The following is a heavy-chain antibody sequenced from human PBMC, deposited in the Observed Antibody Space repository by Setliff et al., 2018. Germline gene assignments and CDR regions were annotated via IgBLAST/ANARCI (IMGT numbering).Heavy chain of an antibody. Sequence: KASETLSLTCTVSGGSVSPYFWSWIRQPPGKGLQWIGYIYHTGNTNFNPSLKSRVNMSIDTSKNQFALNLKSVTAADTAVYYCARDRTAYSYGLDVWGQGTTVTVSS. D-gene: IGHD5-18*01. V-gene: IGHV4-59*02. CDR1: GGSVSPYF. CDR3: ARDRTAYSYGLDV. CDR2: IYHTGNT. J-gene: IGHJ6*02.